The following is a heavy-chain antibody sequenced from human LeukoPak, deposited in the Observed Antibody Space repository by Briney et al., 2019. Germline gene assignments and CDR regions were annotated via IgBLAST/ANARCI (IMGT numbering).Heavy chain of an antibody. CDR1: GFTFSDYY. D-gene: IGHD5-18*01. J-gene: IGHJ5*02. CDR2: ISSSGSTI. Sequence: GGSLRLSCAASGFTFSDYYMSWIRQAPGKGLWWVSYISSSGSTIYYADSVKGRFTISRDNAKNSLYLQMNSLRAEDTAVYYCARLTAMVTRGFDPWGQGTLVTVSS. CDR3: ARLTAMVTRGFDP. V-gene: IGHV3-11*01.